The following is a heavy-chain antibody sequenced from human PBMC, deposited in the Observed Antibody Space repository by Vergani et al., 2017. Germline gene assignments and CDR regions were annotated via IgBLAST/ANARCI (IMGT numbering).Heavy chain of an antibody. CDR2: INPNSGGT. V-gene: IGHV1-2*02. J-gene: IGHJ3*02. Sequence: QVQLVQSGAEVKKPGASVKVSCKASGYTFTGYYMHWVRQAPGQGLEWMGWINPNSGGTNYAQKFQGSVTMTRDTSISTAYMELSRLRSDDTAVYYSARDRRITIFGVVIGEGDDAFDIWGQGTMVTVSS. CDR1: GYTFTGYY. CDR3: ARDRRITIFGVVIGEGDDAFDI. D-gene: IGHD3-3*01.